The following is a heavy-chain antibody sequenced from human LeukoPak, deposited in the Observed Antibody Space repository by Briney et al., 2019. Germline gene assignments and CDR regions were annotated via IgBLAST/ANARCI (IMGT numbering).Heavy chain of an antibody. CDR1: GFTFSNYA. CDR2: ISYDGSNQ. D-gene: IGHD6-19*01. CDR3: AKGDGSFVVDY. J-gene: IGHJ4*02. Sequence: PGRSLRLSCAASGFTFSNYAMHWVRQAPGQGLEWVAIISYDGSNQYYADSVKGRFTISRDNSKNTLYLQMNSLRADDTAVYYCAKGDGSFVVDYWGQGTLVTVSS. V-gene: IGHV3-30-3*01.